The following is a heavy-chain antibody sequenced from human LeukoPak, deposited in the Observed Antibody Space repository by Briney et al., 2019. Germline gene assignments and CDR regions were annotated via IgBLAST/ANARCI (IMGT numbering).Heavy chain of an antibody. Sequence: ASVKVSCKTSGYTFTVCYMYWGRHAPRQGRGWMGRINTNSGGTNTNSGPTNHAQRFQRRVTMTRDTSIRTAYMEQRRLTSDDTAVYYCERDMRRGREYYGSGPLEYWGQGTVVSVSS. CDR1: GYTFTVCY. V-gene: IGHV1-2*06. CDR3: ERDMRRGREYYGSGPLEY. J-gene: IGHJ4*02. CDR2: INTNSGGTN. D-gene: IGHD3-10*01.